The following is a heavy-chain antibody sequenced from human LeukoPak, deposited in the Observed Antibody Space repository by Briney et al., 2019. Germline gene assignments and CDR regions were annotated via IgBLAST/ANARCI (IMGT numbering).Heavy chain of an antibody. CDR1: GGSISSSSYY. J-gene: IGHJ4*02. CDR3: ASSIVVVPAALDY. D-gene: IGHD2-2*01. Sequence: PSETLSLTCTVSGGSISSSSYYWGWIRQPPGKGLEWIGSIYYSGSTNYNPSLKSRVTISVDTSKNQFSLKLSSVTAADTAVYYCASSIVVVPAALDYWGQGTLVTVSS. CDR2: IYYSGST. V-gene: IGHV4-39*07.